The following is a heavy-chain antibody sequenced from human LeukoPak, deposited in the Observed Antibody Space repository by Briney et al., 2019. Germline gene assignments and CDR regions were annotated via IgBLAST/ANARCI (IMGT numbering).Heavy chain of an antibody. V-gene: IGHV4-59*01. CDR1: GGSISSNY. D-gene: IGHD3-10*01. CDR2: IYNSGST. Sequence: SETLSLTCTVSGGSISSNYWSWIRQPPGKGLEWIGYIYNSGSTNYNPSLKSRVTMSVDTSKNQFSLKVSSVTAADTAVYYCARVFDSGSQAYFYYMDVWGKGTAVTISS. CDR3: ARVFDSGSQAYFYYMDV. J-gene: IGHJ6*03.